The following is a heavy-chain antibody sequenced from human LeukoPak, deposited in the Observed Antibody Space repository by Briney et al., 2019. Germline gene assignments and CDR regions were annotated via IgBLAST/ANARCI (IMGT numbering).Heavy chain of an antibody. CDR2: ILADGGAT. J-gene: IGHJ4*02. CDR1: GFIFSSYA. V-gene: IGHV3-23*01. D-gene: IGHD1-26*01. Sequence: GESLTLSCAASGFIFSSYAMRWVRQAPGKGLEWVSCILADGGATFYADSVRGRFTISRDHSRNTLDLQMNSLRVEGTAVYYWGKVQVSGWGQGTLVTVSS. CDR3: GKVQVSG.